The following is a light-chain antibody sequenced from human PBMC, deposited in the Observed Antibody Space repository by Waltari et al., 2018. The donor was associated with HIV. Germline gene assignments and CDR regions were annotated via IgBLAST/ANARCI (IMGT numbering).Light chain of an antibody. CDR1: SSNIGNNH. CDR3: AAWDDSLSGV. Sequence: QSVLTQPPSASGTPGKRVTISCSGGSSNIGNNHVYWYQQFPGTAPKLLIYRNNRRPSGVPDRFSGSKSGTSASLVISGLRSEDEADYYCAAWDDSLSGVFGGGTKVTVL. J-gene: IGLJ2*01. CDR2: RNN. V-gene: IGLV1-47*01.